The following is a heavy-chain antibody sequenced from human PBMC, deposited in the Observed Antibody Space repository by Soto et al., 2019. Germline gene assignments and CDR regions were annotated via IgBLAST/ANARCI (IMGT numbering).Heavy chain of an antibody. Sequence: GGSLRLSCADSGFKFSNYAMSWVRQAPGKGLEWVSLISATGGGTYYADSVKGRFTISRDNSHNTLYLQVHSLTAEDTAVYYCAKDRRAGGNSAFYFDFWGQGAQVTVSS. D-gene: IGHD3-16*01. CDR1: GFKFSNYA. V-gene: IGHV3-23*01. J-gene: IGHJ4*02. CDR3: AKDRRAGGNSAFYFDF. CDR2: ISATGGGT.